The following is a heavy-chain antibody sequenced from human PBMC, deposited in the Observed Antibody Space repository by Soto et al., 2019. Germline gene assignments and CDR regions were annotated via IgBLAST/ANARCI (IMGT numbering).Heavy chain of an antibody. D-gene: IGHD5-18*01. CDR2: ISWNSGSI. CDR1: GFTFDDYA. Sequence: PGGSLRLSCAASGFTFDDYAMHWVRQAPGKGLEWVSGISWNSGSIGYADSVKGRFTISRDNAKNSLYLQMNRLRAEDTALYYCAKDTGYSYGYSTTSALDYWGQGTLVTVSS. CDR3: AKDTGYSYGYSTTSALDY. J-gene: IGHJ4*02. V-gene: IGHV3-9*01.